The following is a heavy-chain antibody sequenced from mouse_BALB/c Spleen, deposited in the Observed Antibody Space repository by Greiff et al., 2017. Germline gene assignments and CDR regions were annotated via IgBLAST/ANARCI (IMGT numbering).Heavy chain of an antibody. CDR2: ISYSGST. Sequence: EVQLVESGPGLVKPSQSLSLTCTVTGYSITSDYAWNCIRQFPGNKLEWMGYISYSGSTIYNPSIKSRISITRDTSKNQFFLQLNSVTTEDTATYYCACYRYTSYAYWGQGTLVTVSA. CDR1: GYSITSDYA. D-gene: IGHD2-14*01. V-gene: IGHV3-2*02. CDR3: ACYRYTSYAY. J-gene: IGHJ3*01.